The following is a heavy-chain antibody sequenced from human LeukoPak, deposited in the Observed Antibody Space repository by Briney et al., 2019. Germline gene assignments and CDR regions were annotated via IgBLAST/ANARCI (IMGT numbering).Heavy chain of an antibody. V-gene: IGHV1-18*01. J-gene: IGHJ4*02. D-gene: IGHD5-18*01. Sequence: ASVKVSSKASGYTFNTHGISWVRRAPGEGLEWMVSDSAYNGDKDFAQNFQGRLTMTTDTSTSTAYMELRSLRSDDTAVYYCARDTSPMVSPFDCWGQGTLVTVSS. CDR3: ARDTSPMVSPFDC. CDR1: GYTFNTHG. CDR2: DSAYNGDK.